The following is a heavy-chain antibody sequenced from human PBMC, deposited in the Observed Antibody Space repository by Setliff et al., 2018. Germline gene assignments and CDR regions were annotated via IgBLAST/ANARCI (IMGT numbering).Heavy chain of an antibody. J-gene: IGHJ4*02. V-gene: IGHV4-61*09. D-gene: IGHD6-19*01. CDR3: ARKVEQWLTPHFDY. CDR1: GGSISSGGFY. Sequence: ASETLSLTCSVSGGSISSGGFYWSWIRQSAGRGLEWIGHFHTGGATDYNLSLKSRVTMSVDVSKSQFSLRLSSVTAADTAVYYCARKVEQWLTPHFDYWGQGALVTVSS. CDR2: FHTGGAT.